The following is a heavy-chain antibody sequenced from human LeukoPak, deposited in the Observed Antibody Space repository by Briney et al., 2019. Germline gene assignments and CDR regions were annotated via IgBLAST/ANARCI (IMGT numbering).Heavy chain of an antibody. V-gene: IGHV3-30*02. Sequence: QTGGSLRLSCAASGFTFSGYGMHWVRQAPGKGLEWVAFIRYDGSNKYYADSVKGRFTISRDNSKNTLYLQMNSLRAEDTAVYYCAKDPYYYGSGSYFDYWGQGTLVTVSS. D-gene: IGHD3-10*01. CDR1: GFTFSGYG. CDR3: AKDPYYYGSGSYFDY. CDR2: IRYDGSNK. J-gene: IGHJ4*02.